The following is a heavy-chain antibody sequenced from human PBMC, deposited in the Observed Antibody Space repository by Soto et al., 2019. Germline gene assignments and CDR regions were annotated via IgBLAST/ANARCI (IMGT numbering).Heavy chain of an antibody. D-gene: IGHD2-15*01. Sequence: SETPSLTCTVSGGSISSYYWSWIRQPPGKGLEWIGYIYYSGSTNYNPSLKSRVTISVDTSKNQFSLKLSSVTAADTAVYYCARTLSVVVAATPYDAFDIWGQGTMVTVSS. J-gene: IGHJ3*02. V-gene: IGHV4-59*01. CDR3: ARTLSVVVAATPYDAFDI. CDR2: IYYSGST. CDR1: GGSISSYY.